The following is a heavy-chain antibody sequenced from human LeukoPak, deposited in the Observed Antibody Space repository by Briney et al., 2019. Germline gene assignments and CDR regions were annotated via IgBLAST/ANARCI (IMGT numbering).Heavy chain of an antibody. J-gene: IGHJ4*02. CDR3: ATPLDYYDSSGYRQGGD. CDR1: GFTFSSYT. CDR2: VSGSGGNI. Sequence: GGSLRLSCAASGFTFSSYTMSWVRQAPGKGLEWVSGVSGSGGNIHYADSVKGRFTISRDNSKNSLYLQMNSLRAEDTAVYYCATPLDYYDSSGYRQGGDWGQGTLVTVSS. V-gene: IGHV3-23*01. D-gene: IGHD3-22*01.